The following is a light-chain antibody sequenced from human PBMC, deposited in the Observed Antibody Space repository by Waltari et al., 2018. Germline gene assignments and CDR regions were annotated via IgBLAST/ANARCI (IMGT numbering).Light chain of an antibody. J-gene: IGKJ1*01. Sequence: EIVLTQSPGTLALSPGERATLSCRASQSVGRALAWYQQKPGQAPRLLIYDKSTRATGISDKFSGSGSGTDFSLTISRVEPEDFAVYFCQMYVRLPVTFGQGTKVEVK. CDR1: QSVGRA. CDR2: DKS. CDR3: QMYVRLPVT. V-gene: IGKV3-20*01.